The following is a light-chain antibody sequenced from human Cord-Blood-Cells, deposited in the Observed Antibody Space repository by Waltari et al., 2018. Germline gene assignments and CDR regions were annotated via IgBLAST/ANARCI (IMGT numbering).Light chain of an antibody. CDR1: QSVSSI. Sequence: EIVMTQSPATLSVSPGERATLSCRASQSVSSILAWYQQKPGQAPRLLIYGASTRATGIPARCSGSWSGTEFTLTISSLQSEDFAVYYCQQYNNWPRTFGQGTKVEIK. CDR2: GAS. CDR3: QQYNNWPRT. J-gene: IGKJ1*01. V-gene: IGKV3-15*01.